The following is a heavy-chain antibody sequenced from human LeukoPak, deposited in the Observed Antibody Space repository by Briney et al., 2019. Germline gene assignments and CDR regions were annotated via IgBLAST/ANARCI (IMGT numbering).Heavy chain of an antibody. CDR1: GYTLTELS. CDR3: ASEVGATTSYYYYYGMDV. J-gene: IGHJ6*02. D-gene: IGHD1-26*01. Sequence: ASVKVSCKVSGYTLTELSMHWVRQAPGKGLEWMGGFDPEDGETIYAQKFQGRVTMTEDTSTDTAYMELSSLRAEDTAVYYCASEVGATTSYYYYYGMDVWGQGTTVTVSS. V-gene: IGHV1-24*01. CDR2: FDPEDGET.